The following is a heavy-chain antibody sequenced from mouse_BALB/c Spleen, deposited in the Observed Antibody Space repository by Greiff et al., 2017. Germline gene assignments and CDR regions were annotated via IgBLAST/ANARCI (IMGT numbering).Heavy chain of an antibody. D-gene: IGHD1-1*01. CDR3: ARATTVVAPFDY. Sequence: EVQVVESGGGLVKPGGSLKLSCAASGFTFSDYYMYWVRQTPEKRLEWVATISDGGSYTYYPDSVKGRFTISRDNAKNNLYLQMSSLKSEDTAMYDCARATTVVAPFDYWGQGTTLTVSS. CDR2: ISDGGSYT. J-gene: IGHJ2*01. V-gene: IGHV5-4*02. CDR1: GFTFSDYY.